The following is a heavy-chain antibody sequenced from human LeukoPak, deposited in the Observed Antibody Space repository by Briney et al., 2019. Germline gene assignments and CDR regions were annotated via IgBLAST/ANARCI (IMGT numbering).Heavy chain of an antibody. J-gene: IGHJ6*04. V-gene: IGHV3-53*01. CDR3: ASIYGMDV. CDR1: GFSVSTDH. D-gene: IGHD3-10*01. CDR2: IYNDGST. Sequence: GGSLRLSCAASGFSVSTDHMSWVRQAPGKGLEWVSVIYNDGSTYYADTVKGRFTISRDNAKNSLYLQMNSLRAEDTAVYYCASIYGMDVWGKGTTVTVSS.